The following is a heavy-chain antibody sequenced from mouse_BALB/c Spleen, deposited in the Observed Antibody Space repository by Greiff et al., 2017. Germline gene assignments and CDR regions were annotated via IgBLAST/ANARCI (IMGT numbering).Heavy chain of an antibody. CDR3: ARSGFITTVVARGDY. Sequence: QVQLQQSAAKLARPGASVKMSCKASGYTFTSYTMHWVKQRPGQGLEWIGYINPSSGYTEYNQKFKDKTTLTADKSSSTAYMQLSSLTSEDSAVYYCARSGFITTVVARGDYWGQGTSVTVSS. CDR2: INPSSGYT. D-gene: IGHD1-1*01. CDR1: GYTFTSYT. J-gene: IGHJ4*01. V-gene: IGHV1-4*02.